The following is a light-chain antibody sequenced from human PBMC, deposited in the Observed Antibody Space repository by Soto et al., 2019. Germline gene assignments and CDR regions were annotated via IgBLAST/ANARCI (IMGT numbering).Light chain of an antibody. J-gene: IGKJ4*01. Sequence: DIQVTQSPSSLSASVGDRVTITCRTSQNINIFLNWYQQKPGRAPMVVISAASNLESGVPSRFSGRGSGTEFTLTISNLQPGDSALYFCQESYSTPLAFCGGTRVEIK. CDR2: AAS. CDR3: QESYSTPLA. CDR1: QNINIF. V-gene: IGKV1-39*01.